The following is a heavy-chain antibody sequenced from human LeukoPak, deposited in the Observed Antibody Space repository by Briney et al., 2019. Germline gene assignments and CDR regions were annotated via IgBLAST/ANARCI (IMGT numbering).Heavy chain of an antibody. V-gene: IGHV3-30*18. J-gene: IGHJ3*02. CDR1: GFTFSSYG. D-gene: IGHD4-17*01. Sequence: PGGSLRLSCAASGFTFSSYGMHWVRQAPGKGLEWVAVILYDGSNKYNADSVKGRFTISRDTPKNTLYLQMSSLRAEDTAVYYCAKAWRAYGDYHTFDIWGQGTMVTVSS. CDR2: ILYDGSNK. CDR3: AKAWRAYGDYHTFDI.